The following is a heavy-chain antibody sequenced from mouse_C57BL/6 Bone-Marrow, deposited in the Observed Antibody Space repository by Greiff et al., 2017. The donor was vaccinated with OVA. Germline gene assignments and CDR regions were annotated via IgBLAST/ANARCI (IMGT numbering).Heavy chain of an antibody. V-gene: IGHV5-6*01. CDR3: ARHDYDGGAMDY. D-gene: IGHD2-4*01. J-gene: IGHJ4*01. CDR1: GFTFSSYG. CDR2: ISSGGSYT. Sequence: VQVVESGGDLVKPGGSLKLSCAASGFTFSSYGMSWVRQTPDKRLEWVATISSGGSYTYYPDSVKGRFTISRDNAKNTLYLQMSSLKSEDTAMYYCARHDYDGGAMDYWGQGTSVTVSS.